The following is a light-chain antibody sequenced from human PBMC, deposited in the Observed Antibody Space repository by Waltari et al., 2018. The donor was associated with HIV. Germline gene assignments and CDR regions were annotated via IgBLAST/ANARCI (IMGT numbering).Light chain of an antibody. CDR3: QSYDSSLRV. Sequence: QSVLTQPPSVSGAPGQRVTISCTGSSSNIGAGYDVHWYQQLPGTAPKPLIYGNSNRPSGVPDRFSGSKSGTSASLAITGLQAEDEADYYCQSYDSSLRVFGGGTKLTVL. V-gene: IGLV1-40*01. J-gene: IGLJ3*02. CDR1: SSNIGAGYD. CDR2: GNS.